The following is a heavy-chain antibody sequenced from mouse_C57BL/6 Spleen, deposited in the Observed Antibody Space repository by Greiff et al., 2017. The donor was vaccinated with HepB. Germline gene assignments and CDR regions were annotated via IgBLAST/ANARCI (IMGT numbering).Heavy chain of an antibody. CDR1: GYTFTDYE. J-gene: IGHJ4*01. CDR2: IDPETGGT. Sequence: VKLQESGAELVRPGASVTLSCKASGYTFTDYEMHWVKQTPVHGLEWIGAIDPETGGTAYNQKFKGKAILTADKSSSTAYMELRSLTSEDSAVYYCTSGFYFAMDYWGQGTSVTVSS. CDR3: TSGFYFAMDY. V-gene: IGHV1-15*01.